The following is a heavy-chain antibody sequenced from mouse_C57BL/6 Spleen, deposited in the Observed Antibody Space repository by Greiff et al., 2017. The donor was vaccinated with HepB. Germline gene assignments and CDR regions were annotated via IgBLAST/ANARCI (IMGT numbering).Heavy chain of an antibody. CDR3: ARGWGNDEVYYAMDY. V-gene: IGHV5-12*01. CDR2: ISNGGGST. D-gene: IGHD2-2*01. Sequence: EVKLVESGGGLVQPGGSLKLSCAASGFTFSDYYMYWVRQTPEKRLEWVAYISNGGGSTYYPDTVKGRFTISRDNAKNTLYLQMSRLKSEDTAMYYCARGWGNDEVYYAMDYWGQGTSVTVSS. J-gene: IGHJ4*01. CDR1: GFTFSDYY.